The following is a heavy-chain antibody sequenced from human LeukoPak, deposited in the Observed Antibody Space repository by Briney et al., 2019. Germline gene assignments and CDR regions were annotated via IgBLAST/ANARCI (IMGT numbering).Heavy chain of an antibody. J-gene: IGHJ4*02. Sequence: ASVKVSCKVSGYTLTELSMHWVRQAPGKGLEWMGGFDPEDGETIYAQKFQGRVTMTEDTSTDTAYMELSSLRSEDTAVYYCATDHSYGYSSHFDYWGQGTLVTVSS. CDR3: ATDHSYGYSSHFDY. CDR2: FDPEDGET. D-gene: IGHD5-18*01. CDR1: GYTLTELS. V-gene: IGHV1-24*01.